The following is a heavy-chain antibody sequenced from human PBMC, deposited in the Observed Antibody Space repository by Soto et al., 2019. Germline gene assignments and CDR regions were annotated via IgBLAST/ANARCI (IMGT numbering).Heavy chain of an antibody. J-gene: IGHJ4*02. V-gene: IGHV3-23*01. D-gene: IGHD3-22*01. Sequence: GPLRLSCAASVFTFSNYAMSWVRQAPGKGLEWVSGIGGRGTSSYYADSVKGRFAISRDNSYNTLFLQLHSLRAEDTAVYYCAKSRYADSSGDYYDFWGQGTRVTVSS. CDR3: AKSRYADSSGDYYDF. CDR1: VFTFSNYA. CDR2: IGGRGTSS.